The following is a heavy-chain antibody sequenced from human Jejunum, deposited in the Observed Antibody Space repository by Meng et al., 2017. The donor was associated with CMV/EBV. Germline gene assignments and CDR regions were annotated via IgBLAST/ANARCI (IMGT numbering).Heavy chain of an antibody. Sequence: SLRLSCAASGFPFRSYDMSWVRQAPGKGLEWVSTITGSGGRTHYADSVKGRFTISRDNSKNTLYLQMNSLRAEDTAVYYCDASDYWGQGTQVTVSS. CDR1: GFPFRSYD. D-gene: IGHD6-6*01. CDR3: DASDY. J-gene: IGHJ4*02. CDR2: ITGSGGRT. V-gene: IGHV3-23*01.